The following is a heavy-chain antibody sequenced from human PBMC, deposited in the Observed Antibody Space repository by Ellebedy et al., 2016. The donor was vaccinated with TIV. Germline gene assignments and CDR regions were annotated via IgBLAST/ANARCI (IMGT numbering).Heavy chain of an antibody. CDR1: GFTFSTYT. V-gene: IGHV3-48*04. Sequence: GESLKISCAASGFTFSTYTMNWVRQAPGKGLEWVSYISSTSSTIYYADSVRGRFAISRDNAKNSLYLQMNSLRAEDTALYYCARGMDTALVEHFQHWGQGTLVTVSS. D-gene: IGHD5-18*01. CDR2: ISSTSSTI. J-gene: IGHJ1*01. CDR3: ARGMDTALVEHFQH.